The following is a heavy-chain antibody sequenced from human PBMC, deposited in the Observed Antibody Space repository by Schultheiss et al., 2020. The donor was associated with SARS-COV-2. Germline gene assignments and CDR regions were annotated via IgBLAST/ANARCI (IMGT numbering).Heavy chain of an antibody. CDR2: IYSGGST. V-gene: IGHV3-66*01. Sequence: GESLKISCAASGFTVSSNYMSWVRQAPGKGLEWVSVIYSGGSTYYADSVKGRFTISRDNSKNTLYLQMNSLRAEDTAVYYCAKAPRATVVVVPAAIGRFDYWGQGTLVTVSS. J-gene: IGHJ4*02. D-gene: IGHD2-2*01. CDR3: AKAPRATVVVVPAAIGRFDY. CDR1: GFTVSSNY.